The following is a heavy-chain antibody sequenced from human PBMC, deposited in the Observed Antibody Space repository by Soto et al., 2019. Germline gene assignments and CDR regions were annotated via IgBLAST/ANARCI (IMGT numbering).Heavy chain of an antibody. CDR2: AYFSGNT. J-gene: IGHJ5*02. CDR3: GSVRPSGYVLS. Sequence: SETLSLTCTVSGGSLSSYYWTWIRQSPGKGLEWIGYAYFSGNTNYNPSLKSRVTISIDTSKNQFSLRLASVTAADTAFYYCGSVRPSGYVLSWGQGTLVTVSS. D-gene: IGHD6-25*01. CDR1: GGSLSSYY. V-gene: IGHV4-59*01.